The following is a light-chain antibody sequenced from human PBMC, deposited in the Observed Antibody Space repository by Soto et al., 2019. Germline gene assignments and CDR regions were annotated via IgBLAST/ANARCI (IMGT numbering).Light chain of an antibody. CDR3: QQYDNSPYT. Sequence: EIVLTQSPGTLSLSPGERATLSCRASQSIGSSYLAWYQQKPGQAPRLLIYGASSRATGIPDRFSGSGSGTDFTLTISRLEPEDFAVYYCQQYDNSPYTFGQGTKLEIK. CDR1: QSIGSSY. CDR2: GAS. J-gene: IGKJ2*01. V-gene: IGKV3-20*01.